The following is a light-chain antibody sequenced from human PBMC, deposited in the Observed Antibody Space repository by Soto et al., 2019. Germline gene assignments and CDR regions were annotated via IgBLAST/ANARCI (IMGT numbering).Light chain of an antibody. CDR3: QQYYHWLMYT. CDR1: QSVSSD. CDR2: GAS. Sequence: EIVMTQSPATLSVSPGERATLSCRASQSVSSDLAWYQQKPGQAPRLLIYGASTRATGTPARFSGSGSGTEFTLTISSLQSEDFAVYYCQQYYHWLMYTFGQGTKLEI. V-gene: IGKV3-15*01. J-gene: IGKJ2*01.